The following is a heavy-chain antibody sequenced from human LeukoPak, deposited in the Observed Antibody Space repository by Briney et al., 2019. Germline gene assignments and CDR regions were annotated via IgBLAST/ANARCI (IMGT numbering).Heavy chain of an antibody. CDR2: ISYDGSNK. J-gene: IGHJ4*02. V-gene: IGHV3-30*04. D-gene: IGHD2-15*01. CDR1: GFTFSSYA. CDR3: ARDRGYCSGGSCLYSDY. Sequence: GGSLRLSCAASGFTFSSYAMHWVRQAPGKGLEWVAVISYDGSNKYYADSVKGRFTISRDNSKNTLYLQMNSLRTEDTAVYYCARDRGYCSGGSCLYSDYWGQGTLVTVSS.